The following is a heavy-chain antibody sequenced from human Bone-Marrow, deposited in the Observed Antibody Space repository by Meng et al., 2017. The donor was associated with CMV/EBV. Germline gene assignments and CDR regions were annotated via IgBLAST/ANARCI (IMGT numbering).Heavy chain of an antibody. CDR2: ISGSGGST. CDR1: GFTFSSYA. J-gene: IGHJ4*02. Sequence: GGSLRLSCAASGFTFSSYAMSWVRQAPGKGLEWVSAISGSGGSTYYADSVKGRFTISRDNSKNTLYLQMNSLRAEDTAVYYCARGRDDFWSGYSGYWGQGTLVTVSS. CDR3: ARGRDDFWSGYSGY. D-gene: IGHD3-3*01. V-gene: IGHV3-23*01.